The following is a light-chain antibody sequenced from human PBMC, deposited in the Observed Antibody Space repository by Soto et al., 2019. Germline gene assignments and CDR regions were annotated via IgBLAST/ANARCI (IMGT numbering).Light chain of an antibody. CDR1: EDINHY. Sequence: QMTQSPSSLSASVGDSVTITCRAREDINHYLAWYQQKPGKVPRVLIYGASTLQSGVPSRFSGSGPGTEFTLTINNLQPEDVATDYCQAYNYAPHTCVQGTRLEIK. CDR2: GAS. CDR3: QAYNYAPHT. J-gene: IGKJ2*01. V-gene: IGKV1-27*01.